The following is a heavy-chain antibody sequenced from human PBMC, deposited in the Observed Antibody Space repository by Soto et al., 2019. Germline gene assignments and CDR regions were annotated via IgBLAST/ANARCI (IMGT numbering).Heavy chain of an antibody. V-gene: IGHV4-59*12. CDR2: IYYIGST. CDR3: ARDEIGDYYYYYMDV. Sequence: SETLSLTCTVSGGSISSYYWSWIRQPPGKGLEWIGYIYYIGSTNYNPSLKSRVTISVDTSKNQFSLKLSSVTAADMAVYYCARDEIGDYYYYYMDVWGKGTTVTVSS. D-gene: IGHD3-22*01. J-gene: IGHJ6*03. CDR1: GGSISSYY.